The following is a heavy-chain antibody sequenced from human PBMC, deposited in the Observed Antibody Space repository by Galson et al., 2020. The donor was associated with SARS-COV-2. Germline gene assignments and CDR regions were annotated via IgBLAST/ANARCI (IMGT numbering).Heavy chain of an antibody. Sequence: SETLSLTCTVSGGSISSSSYYWGWIRQPPGKGLEWIGSIYYSGSTYYNPSLKSRVTISVDTSKNQFSLKLSSVTAADTAVYYCARHRRLGIVVGSGYYFDYWGQGTLVTVSS. V-gene: IGHV4-39*01. D-gene: IGHD3-22*01. CDR3: ARHRRLGIVVGSGYYFDY. CDR1: GGSISSSSYY. J-gene: IGHJ4*02. CDR2: IYYSGST.